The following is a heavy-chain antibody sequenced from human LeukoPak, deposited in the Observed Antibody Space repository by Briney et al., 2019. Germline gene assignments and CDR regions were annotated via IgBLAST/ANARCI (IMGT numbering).Heavy chain of an antibody. CDR2: IKQDGSEQ. Sequence: GGSLRLSCAASGFTFTTYWMGWVRQAPGTGLEWVANIKQDGSEQYYADSVKGRFTISRDNAKNSLSLQMNSLRAEDTAVYYCARPLMYYYGSETYFWFDPWGQGTLVTVSS. D-gene: IGHD3-10*01. J-gene: IGHJ5*02. CDR1: GFTFTTYW. CDR3: ARPLMYYYGSETYFWFDP. V-gene: IGHV3-7*01.